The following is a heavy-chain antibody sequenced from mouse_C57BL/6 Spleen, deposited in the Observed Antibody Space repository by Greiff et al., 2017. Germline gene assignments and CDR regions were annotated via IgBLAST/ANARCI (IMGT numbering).Heavy chain of an antibody. V-gene: IGHV1-52*01. CDR1: GYTFTSYW. CDR2: IDPSDSET. D-gene: IGHD1-1*01. CDR3: ARSSYYYGSSYGYFDY. Sequence: QVQLQQPGAELVRPGSSVKLSCKASGYTFTSYWMHWVKQRPIQGLEWIGNIDPSDSETHYNQKFKDKATLTVDKSSSKAYMQLSSLASEDSAVYYCARSSYYYGSSYGYFDYWGQGTTLTVSS. J-gene: IGHJ2*01.